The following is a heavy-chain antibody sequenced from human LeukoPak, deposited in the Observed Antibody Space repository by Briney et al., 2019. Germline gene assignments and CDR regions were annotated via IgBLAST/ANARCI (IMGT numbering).Heavy chain of an antibody. V-gene: IGHV3-66*01. CDR1: GFTVRSNY. J-gene: IGHJ4*02. D-gene: IGHD6-19*01. CDR3: AGSSGWYNSFDS. Sequence: GGSLRLSCAASGFTVRSNYMTWVRQAPGKGLEWVSVIYSGGSTYYADSVKGRFTISRDNSKNTLFLQMDSLRAEDTAVYYCAGSSGWYNSFDSWGLGALVTVSS. CDR2: IYSGGST.